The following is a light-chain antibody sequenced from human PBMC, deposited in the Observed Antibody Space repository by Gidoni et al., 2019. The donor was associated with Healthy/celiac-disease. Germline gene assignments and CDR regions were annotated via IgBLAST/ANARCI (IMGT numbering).Light chain of an antibody. CDR1: QSLLHSDGKTY. V-gene: IGKV2-29*02. Sequence: DIVMTQTPLSLSVTPGQPASIACTSSQSLLHSDGKTYLYWYLQKPGQSPQLLLYEVSSRFSGVPDSFSGSGSGTAFTLRISRVEAEDVGVSYCMQGIHLPTFGQGTKVEIQ. CDR3: MQGIHLPT. CDR2: EVS. J-gene: IGKJ1*01.